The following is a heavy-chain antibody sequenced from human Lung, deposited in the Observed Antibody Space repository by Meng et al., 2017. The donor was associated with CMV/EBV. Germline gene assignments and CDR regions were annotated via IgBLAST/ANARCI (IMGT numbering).Heavy chain of an antibody. J-gene: IGHJ1*01. CDR3: ANDPTPYSRAPEDFQH. CDR1: GFTFSSHG. CDR2: VRFDGNNK. Sequence: GGSLRLXXAASGFTFSSHGMHWVRQTPGKGLEWMAFVRFDGNNKYHADSVRGRFTISRDNSKNTLYLQMNSLRAEDTAVYYCANDPTPYSRAPEDFQHWGQGTLXTVSS. V-gene: IGHV3-30*02. D-gene: IGHD6-13*01.